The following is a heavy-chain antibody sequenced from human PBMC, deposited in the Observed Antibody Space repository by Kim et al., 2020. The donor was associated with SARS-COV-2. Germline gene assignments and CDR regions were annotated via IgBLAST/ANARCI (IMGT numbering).Heavy chain of an antibody. Sequence: SETLSLTCAVYGGSFSGYYWSWIRQPPGKGLEWIGEINHSGSTNYNPSLKSRVTISVDTSKNQFSLKLSSVTAADTAVYYCARERGRIVLMVYAWYYFDYWGQGTLVTVSS. V-gene: IGHV4-34*01. CDR1: GGSFSGYY. CDR2: INHSGST. J-gene: IGHJ4*02. CDR3: ARERGRIVLMVYAWYYFDY. D-gene: IGHD2-8*01.